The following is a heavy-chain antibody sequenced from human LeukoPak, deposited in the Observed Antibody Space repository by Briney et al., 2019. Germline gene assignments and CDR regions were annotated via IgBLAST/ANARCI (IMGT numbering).Heavy chain of an antibody. Sequence: NPSETLSLTCTVSGGSISSCYWSWIRQPAGKGLEWIGRIYTSGSTNYNPSLKSRVTMSVDTSKNQFSLKLSSVTAADTAVYYCARVQDYYYYGMDVWGQGTTVTVSS. J-gene: IGHJ6*02. CDR2: IYTSGST. CDR3: ARVQDYYYYGMDV. CDR1: GGSISSCY. V-gene: IGHV4-4*07. D-gene: IGHD4-11*01.